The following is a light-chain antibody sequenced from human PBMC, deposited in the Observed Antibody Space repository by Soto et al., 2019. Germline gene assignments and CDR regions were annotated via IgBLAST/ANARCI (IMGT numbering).Light chain of an antibody. CDR2: LGS. CDR3: MQPLHTPWT. Sequence: DIVMTQSPLSLPVTPGEPASISCRSSQSLLHSNGYNYLDWYLQKSGQSPQLLIYLGSTRASGVPDRFNGSGSGTDFTLKIRRVEAEDVGVYYCMQPLHTPWTFGQGTKWISN. J-gene: IGKJ1*01. CDR1: QSLLHSNGYNY. V-gene: IGKV2-28*01.